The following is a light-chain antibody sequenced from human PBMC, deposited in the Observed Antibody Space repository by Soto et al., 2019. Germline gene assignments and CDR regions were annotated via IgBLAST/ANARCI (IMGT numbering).Light chain of an antibody. CDR1: QDINNW. CDR3: QQYFHYPFT. Sequence: DLQMTQSPSTLSAFVADRVTITCRATQDINNWLAWYQQKPGKAPRLLIYDVSTLQTGVPSRFSGRGSGTEATLVISSLQPDDVATYYCQQYFHYPFTFGRGTKVEIK. V-gene: IGKV1-5*01. CDR2: DVS. J-gene: IGKJ2*01.